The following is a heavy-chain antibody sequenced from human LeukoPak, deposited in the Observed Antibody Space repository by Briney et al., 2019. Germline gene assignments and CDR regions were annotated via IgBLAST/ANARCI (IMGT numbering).Heavy chain of an antibody. CDR3: AGGSSSSWYSFDY. CDR2: IYYSGST. Sequence: SETLSLTCTVSGGSISSYYWSWIRQLPGKGLEWIGYIYYSGSTNYNPSLKSRVTISVDTSKNQFSLKLSSVTAADTAVYYCAGGSSSSWYSFDYWGQGTLVTVSS. D-gene: IGHD6-13*01. V-gene: IGHV4-59*08. J-gene: IGHJ4*02. CDR1: GGSISSYY.